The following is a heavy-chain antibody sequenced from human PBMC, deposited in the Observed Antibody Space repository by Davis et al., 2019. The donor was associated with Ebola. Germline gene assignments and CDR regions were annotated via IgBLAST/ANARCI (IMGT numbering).Heavy chain of an antibody. D-gene: IGHD5-12*01. Sequence: GESLKISCAASGFTFSSYAMSWVRQAPGKGLEWVSAISGSGDSTYYADSVKGRFTISRDNSKNTLYLQMNSLRAEDTVVYYCAKDRLGGSGGGYDFNYWGQGTLVTVSS. J-gene: IGHJ4*02. CDR1: GFTFSSYA. V-gene: IGHV3-23*01. CDR2: ISGSGDST. CDR3: AKDRLGGSGGGYDFNY.